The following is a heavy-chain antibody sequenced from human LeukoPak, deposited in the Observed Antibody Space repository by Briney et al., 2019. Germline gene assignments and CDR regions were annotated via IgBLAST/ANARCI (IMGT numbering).Heavy chain of an antibody. J-gene: IGHJ6*02. CDR1: GFTFSNYW. Sequence: GGSLRLSCAASGFTFSNYWMHWVRQAPGEALMWVSRIKSDGSTTTYADSVKGRFTISRDNAKNTLYLQMNSLRAEDTAVYYCSRDSLTSCGGDCYSGLDVWGQGTTVTVSS. V-gene: IGHV3-74*01. CDR2: IKSDGSTT. D-gene: IGHD2-21*02. CDR3: SRDSLTSCGGDCYSGLDV.